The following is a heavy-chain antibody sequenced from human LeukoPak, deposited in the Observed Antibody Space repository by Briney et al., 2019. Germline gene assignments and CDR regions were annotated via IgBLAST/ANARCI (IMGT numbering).Heavy chain of an antibody. J-gene: IGHJ4*02. Sequence: ASVKVSCKASGGTFSSYAISWVRQAPGQGLEWMGRIIPILGIANYAQKFQGRVTITADESTSTAYMELSSLRSEDTAVYYCARDGKEGSQAAGTRRPFDYWGQGTLVTVSS. D-gene: IGHD6-13*01. CDR3: ARDGKEGSQAAGTRRPFDY. CDR1: GGTFSSYA. V-gene: IGHV1-69*04. CDR2: IIPILGIA.